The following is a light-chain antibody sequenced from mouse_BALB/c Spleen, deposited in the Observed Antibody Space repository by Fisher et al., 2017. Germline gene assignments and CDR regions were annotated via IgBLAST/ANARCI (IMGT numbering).Light chain of an antibody. Sequence: IVMTQSTAIMSASPGEKVTMTCSASSSVSYMHWYQQKSGTSPKRWIYDTSNLASGVPARFSGSGSGTFYSLTISSVEAEDAADYYCQQWSSNPPTFGGGTKLEIK. CDR2: DTS. V-gene: IGKV4-59*01. CDR3: QQWSSNPPT. CDR1: SSVSY. J-gene: IGKJ2*01.